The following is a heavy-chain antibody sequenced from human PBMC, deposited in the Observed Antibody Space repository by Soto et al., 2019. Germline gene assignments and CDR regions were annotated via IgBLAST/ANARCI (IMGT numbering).Heavy chain of an antibody. V-gene: IGHV3-48*02. CDR2: ISSSSSTI. J-gene: IGHJ4*02. Sequence: EVQLVESGGALVQPGGSLRLSCEASGFTFSSYSLNWVRQAPGKGLEWISYISSSSSTIYYADSVKGRFTISRDNDNNSLSLQMNSRRDEDTAVYYCARTRWYSSSSLDYWGQGTLVTVSS. CDR1: GFTFSSYS. D-gene: IGHD6-19*01. CDR3: ARTRWYSSSSLDY.